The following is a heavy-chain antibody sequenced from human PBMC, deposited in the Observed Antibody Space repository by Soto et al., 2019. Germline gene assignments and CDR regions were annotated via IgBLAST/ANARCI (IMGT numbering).Heavy chain of an antibody. CDR2: ISGSGGST. D-gene: IGHD3-22*01. CDR3: AKPIYYYDSSGCFGY. V-gene: IGHV3-23*01. J-gene: IGHJ4*02. Sequence: GGSLRLSCAASGFTFSSYAMSWVRQAPGKGLEWVSAISGSGGSTYYADSVKGRFTISRDNSKNTLYLQMNSLRAEDTAVYYCAKPIYYYDSSGCFGYWGQGTLVTVSS. CDR1: GFTFSSYA.